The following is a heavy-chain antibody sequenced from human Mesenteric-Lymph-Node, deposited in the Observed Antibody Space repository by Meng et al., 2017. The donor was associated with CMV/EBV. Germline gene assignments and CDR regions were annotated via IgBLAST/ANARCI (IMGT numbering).Heavy chain of an antibody. V-gene: IGHV3-48*01. D-gene: IGHD1-26*01. J-gene: IGHJ5*02. CDR3: ARGEGFDP. CDR2: ISSTNSPI. CDR1: GFTFSSYS. Sequence: GGSLRLSCVASGFTFSSYSMNWVRQTPGKGLEWVSYISSTNSPIYYADSVKGRFTISRDNSKNSLYLQMNSLRAEDTAVYYCARGEGFDPWGQGTLVTVSS.